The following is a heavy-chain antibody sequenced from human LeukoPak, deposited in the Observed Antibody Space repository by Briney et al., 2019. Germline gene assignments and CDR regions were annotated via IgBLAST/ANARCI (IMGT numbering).Heavy chain of an antibody. Sequence: SRSGVATYYANSVKDRFTISRDNSKNTVYLQTNSLRAEDTAIYYCAKGGSGSYLLDYWGQGTLVTVSS. V-gene: IGHV3-23*01. D-gene: IGHD3-10*01. J-gene: IGHJ4*02. CDR3: AKGGSGSYLLDY. CDR2: SRSGVAT.